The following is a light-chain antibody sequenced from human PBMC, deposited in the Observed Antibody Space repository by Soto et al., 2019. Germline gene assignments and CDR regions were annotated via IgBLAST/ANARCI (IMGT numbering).Light chain of an antibody. CDR3: QQYHISPPDT. Sequence: EIVMTQSPATLSVSPGERATLSCRASQSVRGNLAWYQQKPGQAPRLLIYGASTRATGIPARFSGSGSGTDFTLTISSLQSEDFAVYYCQQYHISPPDTFGQGTKVEIK. V-gene: IGKV3-15*01. CDR1: QSVRGN. CDR2: GAS. J-gene: IGKJ2*01.